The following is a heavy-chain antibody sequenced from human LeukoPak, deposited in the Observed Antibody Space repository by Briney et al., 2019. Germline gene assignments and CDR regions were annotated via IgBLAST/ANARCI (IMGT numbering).Heavy chain of an antibody. V-gene: IGHV3-7*01. J-gene: IGHJ5*02. CDR1: GFTFSSYW. CDR3: TTGAVARDWFDP. CDR2: IKQDGSEK. Sequence: GGSLRLSCAASGFTFSSYWMSWVRQAPGKGLEWVANIKQDGSEKYYVDSVKGRFTISRDNAKNSLYLQMNSLRAEDTAVYYCTTGAVARDWFDPWGQGTLVTVSS. D-gene: IGHD4/OR15-4a*01.